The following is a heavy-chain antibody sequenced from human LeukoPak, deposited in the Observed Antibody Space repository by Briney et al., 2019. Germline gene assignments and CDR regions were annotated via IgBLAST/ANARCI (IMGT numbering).Heavy chain of an antibody. D-gene: IGHD5-12*01. V-gene: IGHV3-7*01. CDR2: INQDGSKE. Sequence: GGSLRLSCAASGFTFSNYGMTWVRQAPGKGLEWVAHINQDGSKEHYMDSVKARFTIYRDKDQNSMSLQMNSLRAEDTAVYYCVRDGGVSGYDLVDYWGQGTLVTVSS. J-gene: IGHJ4*02. CDR3: VRDGGVSGYDLVDY. CDR1: GFTFSNYG.